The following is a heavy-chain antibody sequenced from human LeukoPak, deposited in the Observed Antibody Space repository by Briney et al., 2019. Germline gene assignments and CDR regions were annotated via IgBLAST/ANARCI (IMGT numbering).Heavy chain of an antibody. D-gene: IGHD6-13*01. Sequence: GGSLRLSCAASGFTVSGNYMSWVRQAPGKGLEWVSVIYSGGSTYYADSVKGRFTISRDNSKNTLYLQMNSLRAEDTAVYYCAREQQLVQDYYYGMDVWGRGTTVTVSS. CDR2: IYSGGST. J-gene: IGHJ6*02. CDR1: GFTVSGNY. CDR3: AREQQLVQDYYYGMDV. V-gene: IGHV3-53*05.